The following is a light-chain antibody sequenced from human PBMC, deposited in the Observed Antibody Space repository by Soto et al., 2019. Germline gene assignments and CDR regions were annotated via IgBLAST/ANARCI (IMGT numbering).Light chain of an antibody. V-gene: IGKV1-17*01. CDR2: AAS. J-gene: IGKJ1*01. Sequence: DIQMTQSPSSLSASVGDRFTITCRASQGIRNDLGWDQQKPGKAPKRLIYAASSLQSGVPSRLSGSGSGTEFTLTISSLQPEDFATYYCLQHNSYPLTFGQGTKVEIK. CDR3: LQHNSYPLT. CDR1: QGIRND.